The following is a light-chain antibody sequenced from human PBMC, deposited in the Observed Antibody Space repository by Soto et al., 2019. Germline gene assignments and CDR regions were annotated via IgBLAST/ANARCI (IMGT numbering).Light chain of an antibody. CDR1: QRISRN. CDR3: QQHGISHIT. Sequence: EIVMTQPPATLSVSPGESATLSCRASQRISRNLAWYQQKPGQAPRLLIYDASTRATAIPARFSGSGSETEFTLTISSLQSEDSAVYYCQQHGISHITFGQGTRLEI. V-gene: IGKV3-15*01. J-gene: IGKJ5*01. CDR2: DAS.